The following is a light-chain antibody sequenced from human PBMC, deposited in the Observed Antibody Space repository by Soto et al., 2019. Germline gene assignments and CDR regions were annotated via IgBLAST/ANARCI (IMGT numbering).Light chain of an antibody. V-gene: IGKV1-39*01. CDR1: QSISTY. Sequence: DLQMTQSPSSLSASVGDTVTISCRATQSISTYLNWYQLKPGKAPKLLIYAASRLQSGVPSRFSGSGSGTDFTLTISSLQPEDSATYYCQQSFSTPLTFGGGAKVEIK. J-gene: IGKJ4*01. CDR2: AAS. CDR3: QQSFSTPLT.